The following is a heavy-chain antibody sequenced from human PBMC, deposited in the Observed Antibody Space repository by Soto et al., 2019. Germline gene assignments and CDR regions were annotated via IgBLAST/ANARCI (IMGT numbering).Heavy chain of an antibody. CDR1: GFTFSSYA. D-gene: IGHD6-13*01. CDR3: AKDRRRIAAAGSNDYYYYGMDV. V-gene: IGHV3-23*01. CDR2: ISGSGGST. Sequence: EVQLLESGGGLVQPGGSLRLSCAASGFTFSSYAMSWVRQAPGKGLEWVSAISGSGGSTYYADSVKGRFTISRDNSKNTLYLQMNSLRAEDTAVYYCAKDRRRIAAAGSNDYYYYGMDVWGQGTTVTVSS. J-gene: IGHJ6*02.